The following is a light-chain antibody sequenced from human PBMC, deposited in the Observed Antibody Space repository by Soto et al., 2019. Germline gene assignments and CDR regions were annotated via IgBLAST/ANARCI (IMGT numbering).Light chain of an antibody. CDR3: QQYNNWPRR. J-gene: IGKJ1*01. Sequence: EIVMTQSPATLSVSPGERATLSCRASQSVSSSLAWYQQKPGQAPSLLIYGASTRATGVPARFSGSGSGTECTLAISSLQSEDSAVYYCQQYNNWPRRFGQGTKVEI. CDR1: QSVSSS. V-gene: IGKV3-15*01. CDR2: GAS.